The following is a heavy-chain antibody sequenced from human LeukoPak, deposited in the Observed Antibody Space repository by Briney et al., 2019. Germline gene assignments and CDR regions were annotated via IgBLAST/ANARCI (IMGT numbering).Heavy chain of an antibody. Sequence: GGSLRLSCAASGFTFSSYAMHWVRQAPGKGLEWVAVISYDGSNKYYADSVKGRFTISRDNSKNTLYLQMNSLRAEDTAVYYCARDAIAVAGTYYYYGMDVWGQGTTVTVSS. CDR2: ISYDGSNK. J-gene: IGHJ6*02. CDR3: ARDAIAVAGTYYYYGMDV. D-gene: IGHD6-19*01. V-gene: IGHV3-30-3*01. CDR1: GFTFSSYA.